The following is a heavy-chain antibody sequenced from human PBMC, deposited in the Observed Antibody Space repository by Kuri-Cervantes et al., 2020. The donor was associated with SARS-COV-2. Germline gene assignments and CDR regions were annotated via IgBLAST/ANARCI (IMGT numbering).Heavy chain of an antibody. V-gene: IGHV4-30-4*08. D-gene: IGHD6-19*01. J-gene: IGHJ4*02. CDR3: ARTKTAVAGTVFYFDY. Sequence: LRLSCTVSGGSISSGDYYWSWIRQPPGKGLEWIGYIYYSGSTYYNPSLKSRVTISVDTSKNQFSLKLSSVTAADTAVYYCARTKTAVAGTVFYFDYWGQGTLVTVSS. CDR2: IYYSGST. CDR1: GGSISSGDYY.